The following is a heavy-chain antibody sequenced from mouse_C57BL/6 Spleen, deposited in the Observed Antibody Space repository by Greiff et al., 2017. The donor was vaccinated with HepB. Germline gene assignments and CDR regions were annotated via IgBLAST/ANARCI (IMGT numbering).Heavy chain of an antibody. CDR2: ISSGGDYI. J-gene: IGHJ4*01. D-gene: IGHD3-1*01. CDR1: GFTFSSYA. V-gene: IGHV5-9-1*02. CDR3: TRGTAQATYYYAMDY. Sequence: EVQLVESGEGLVKPGGSLKLSCAASGFTFSSYAMSWVRQTPEKRLEWVAYISSGGDYIYYADTVKGRFTISRDNARNTLYLQMSSLKSEDTAMYYCTRGTAQATYYYAMDYWGQGTSVTVSS.